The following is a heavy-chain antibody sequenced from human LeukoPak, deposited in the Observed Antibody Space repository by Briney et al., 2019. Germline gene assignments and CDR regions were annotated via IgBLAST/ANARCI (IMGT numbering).Heavy chain of an antibody. CDR1: GFTFSIHG. CDR2: ITGSGGST. Sequence: GGSLRLSCAASGFTFSIHGMNWVRQGPGKGLEWVSGITGSGGSTYYADSVKGRFTISRDNSKNTVYLQMNSLRAEDTAVYYCARDLSLIALTDWGQGTLVIVSS. J-gene: IGHJ4*02. CDR3: ARDLSLIALTD. D-gene: IGHD3-22*01. V-gene: IGHV3-23*01.